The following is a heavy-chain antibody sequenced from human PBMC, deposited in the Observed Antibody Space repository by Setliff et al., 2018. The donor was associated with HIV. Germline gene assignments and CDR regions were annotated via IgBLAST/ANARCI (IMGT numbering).Heavy chain of an antibody. Sequence: GGSLRLSCAASGFTFSSYEMNWVRQAPGKGLEWVSYISSSGSTIYYADSVKGRFTISRDNAKNSLYLQMNSLRAEDTAVYYCARAWFGAPVDSWGQGTLVTVSS. D-gene: IGHD3-10*01. CDR2: ISSSGSTI. CDR3: ARAWFGAPVDS. V-gene: IGHV3-48*03. CDR1: GFTFSSYE. J-gene: IGHJ4*02.